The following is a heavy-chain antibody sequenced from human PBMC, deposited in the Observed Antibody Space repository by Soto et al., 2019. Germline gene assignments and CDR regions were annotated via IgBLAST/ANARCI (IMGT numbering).Heavy chain of an antibody. D-gene: IGHD2-2*02. CDR3: AKDYCSSTSCYNNY. Sequence: GGSLRLSCAASGFTFDDYAMHWVRQAPGKGLEWVSGISWNSGSIGYADSVKGRFTISRDNAKNSLYLQMNSLRAEDTALYYCAKDYCSSTSCYNNYWGQGTLVTV. V-gene: IGHV3-9*01. CDR2: ISWNSGSI. CDR1: GFTFDDYA. J-gene: IGHJ4*02.